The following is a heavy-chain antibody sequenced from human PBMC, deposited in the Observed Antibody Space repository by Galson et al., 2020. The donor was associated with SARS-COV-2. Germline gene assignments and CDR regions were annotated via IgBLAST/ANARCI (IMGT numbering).Heavy chain of an antibody. D-gene: IGHD6-19*01. V-gene: IGHV2-5*02. CDR1: GFSLSTSGVG. Sequence: KMSGPTLVKPTQTLTLTCTFSGFSLSTSGVGVGRIRQPPGKALEWLALIYWDDDKRYSPSLKSRLTITKDTSKNQVVLTMTNMDPVDTATYYCTHRRSGWYVGWFDPWGQGTLVTVSS. CDR2: IYWDDDK. J-gene: IGHJ5*02. CDR3: THRRSGWYVGWFDP.